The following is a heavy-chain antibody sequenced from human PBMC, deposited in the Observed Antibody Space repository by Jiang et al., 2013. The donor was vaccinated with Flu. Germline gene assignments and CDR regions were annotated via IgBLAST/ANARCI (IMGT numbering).Heavy chain of an antibody. J-gene: IGHJ3*02. CDR1: GGTFSSDG. CDR2: IIPIPGIT. D-gene: IGHD2-21*01. Sequence: VQLVESGAEVKKPGSSVKVSCKASGGTFSSDGLSWVRQAPGQGLEWMGKIIPIPGITNYGQKFQGRVRITADKSTKTVYMELNNLTPDDTAVYYCAREGPRILAFDIWGQGTSVTVSS. V-gene: IGHV1-69*09. CDR3: AREGPRILAFDI.